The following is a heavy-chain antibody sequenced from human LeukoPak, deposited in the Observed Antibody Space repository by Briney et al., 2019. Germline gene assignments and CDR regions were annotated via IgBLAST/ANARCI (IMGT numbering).Heavy chain of an antibody. J-gene: IGHJ4*02. V-gene: IGHV3-53*01. CDR3: ARDLGAKDDY. Sequence: GGSLRLSCAASGFTVSSNYMSWVGQAPGKGVEWVSVIYSGGSTYYVDPVTGRFTISRDNSKNTLYLQMNSLRAEDTAVYYCARDLGAKDDYWGQGTLVTVSS. CDR2: IYSGGST. CDR1: GFTVSSNY.